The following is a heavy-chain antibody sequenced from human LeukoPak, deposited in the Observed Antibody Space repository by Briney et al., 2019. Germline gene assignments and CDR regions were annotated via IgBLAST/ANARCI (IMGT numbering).Heavy chain of an antibody. CDR2: ISSSGSTI. CDR3: ARRGISVVTSTDY. J-gene: IGHJ4*02. D-gene: IGHD3-22*01. CDR1: GFTFSSYE. V-gene: IGHV3-48*03. Sequence: GGSLRLSCAASGFTFSSYEMNWVRQAPGKGLEWVSYISSSGSTIYYADSVKGRSTISRDSAKNSLYLQMNSLRAEDTAVYYCARRGISVVTSTDYWGQGTLVTVSS.